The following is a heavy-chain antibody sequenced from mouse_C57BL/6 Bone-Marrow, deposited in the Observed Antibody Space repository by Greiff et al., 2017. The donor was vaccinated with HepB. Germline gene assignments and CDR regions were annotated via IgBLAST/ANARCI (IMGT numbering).Heavy chain of an antibody. Sequence: VQLQQSGPELVKPGASVKISCKASGYTFTDYYMNWVKQSHGKSLEWIGDINPNNGGTSYNQKFKGKATLTVDKSSSTAYMELRSLTSEDSAVYYCARWAIYYYGSRDYYAMDYWGQGTSVTVSS. CDR3: ARWAIYYYGSRDYYAMDY. CDR2: INPNNGGT. D-gene: IGHD1-1*01. J-gene: IGHJ4*01. V-gene: IGHV1-26*01. CDR1: GYTFTDYY.